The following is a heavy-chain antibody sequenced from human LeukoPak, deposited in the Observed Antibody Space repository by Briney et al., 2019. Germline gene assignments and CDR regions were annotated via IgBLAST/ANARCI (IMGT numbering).Heavy chain of an antibody. CDR1: GFTFSSYS. CDR2: ISSSGSTI. V-gene: IGHV3-48*04. D-gene: IGHD3-16*01. CDR3: AREQPGGGPFRGVPWRYFDY. J-gene: IGHJ4*02. Sequence: PGGSLRLSCTASGFTFSSYSMNWVRQAPGKGLEWVSYISSSGSTIYYADSVKGRFTISRDNAKNSLYLRMNSLRAEDTAVYYCAREQPGGGPFRGVPWRYFDYWGQGTLVTVSS.